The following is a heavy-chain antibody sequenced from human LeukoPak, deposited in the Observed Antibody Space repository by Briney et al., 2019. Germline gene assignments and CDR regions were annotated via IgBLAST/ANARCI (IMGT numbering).Heavy chain of an antibody. CDR3: ARVNGDFWSGYGLDY. CDR1: GFTFSSCG. J-gene: IGHJ4*02. D-gene: IGHD3-3*01. Sequence: GRSLRLSCAASGFTFSSCGMHWVRQAPGKGLEWVAVIWYDGSNKYYADSVKGRFTISRDNSKNTLYLQMNSLRAEDTAVYYCARVNGDFWSGYGLDYWGQGTLVTVSS. V-gene: IGHV3-33*01. CDR2: IWYDGSNK.